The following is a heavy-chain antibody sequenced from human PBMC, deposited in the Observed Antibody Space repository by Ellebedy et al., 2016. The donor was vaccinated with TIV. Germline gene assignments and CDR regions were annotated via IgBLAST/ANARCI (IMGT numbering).Heavy chain of an antibody. Sequence: GESLKISCAASGFTFGYYAMSWVRQAPGKGLEWVSAISSSGVSTDYADSVKGRFTISIDSSKNTLYLQMNSLRVDDTAVYYCAKGAATLLGPFDYWGQGTLVTVSS. D-gene: IGHD6-13*01. CDR3: AKGAATLLGPFDY. V-gene: IGHV3-23*01. J-gene: IGHJ4*02. CDR2: ISSSGVST. CDR1: GFTFGYYA.